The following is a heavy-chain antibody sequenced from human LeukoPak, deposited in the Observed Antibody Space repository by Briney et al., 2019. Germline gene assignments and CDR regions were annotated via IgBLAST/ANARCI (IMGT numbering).Heavy chain of an antibody. V-gene: IGHV4-30-4*01. Sequence: SQTLSLTCTVSGGSINSGDYYWSWFRQPPGKGLEWIGYIFHSGSTYYNPSLKSRPTISVDTSKKQFSLKLTSVTAADTAVYYCGRGYYGSGSYYRGWFDPWGQGTLVTVSS. CDR3: GRGYYGSGSYYRGWFDP. CDR2: IFHSGST. J-gene: IGHJ5*02. D-gene: IGHD3-10*01. CDR1: GGSINSGDYY.